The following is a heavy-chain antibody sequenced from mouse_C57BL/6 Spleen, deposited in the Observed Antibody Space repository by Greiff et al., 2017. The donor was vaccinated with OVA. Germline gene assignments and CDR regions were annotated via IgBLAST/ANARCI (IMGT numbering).Heavy chain of an antibody. CDR1: GYTFTSYW. CDR3: ARERRDLWYFDV. V-gene: IGHV1-53*01. J-gene: IGHJ1*03. D-gene: IGHD3-3*01. Sequence: QVQLQQPGTELVKPGASVKLSCKASGYTFTSYWMHWVKQRPGQGLEWIGNINPSNGGTNYNEKFKSKATLTVDKTSSTAYMQLSSLTSEDSAVYYCARERRDLWYFDVWGTGTTVTVSS. CDR2: INPSNGGT.